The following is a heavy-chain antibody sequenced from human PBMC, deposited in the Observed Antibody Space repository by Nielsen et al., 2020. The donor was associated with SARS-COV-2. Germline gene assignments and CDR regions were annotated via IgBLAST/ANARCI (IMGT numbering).Heavy chain of an antibody. CDR2: ISWNSGSI. D-gene: IGHD4-17*01. CDR3: AKGPHYEDAFDI. Sequence: SLKISCAASGFTFDDYAMHWVRQAPGKGLEWVSGISWNSGSIGYADSVKGRFTISRDNAKNSLYLQINSLRAEDTALYYCAKGPHYEDAFDIWGQGTMVTVSS. CDR1: GFTFDDYA. V-gene: IGHV3-9*01. J-gene: IGHJ3*02.